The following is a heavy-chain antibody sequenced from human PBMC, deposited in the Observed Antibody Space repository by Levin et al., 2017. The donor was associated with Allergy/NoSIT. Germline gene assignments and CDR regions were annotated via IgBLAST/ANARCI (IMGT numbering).Heavy chain of an antibody. V-gene: IGHV3-48*01. CDR3: ARDPEGGNWGLADNYGMDI. CDR2: LLLLCLPA. CDR1: LFSFSTFS. J-gene: IGHJ6*02. D-gene: IGHD7-27*01. Sequence: GASLPLSFSFSLFSFSTFSFFLFCLAPWPFLSFFSFLLLLCLPASYADSVKGRFTISRDNAKNSLYLQMNSLRAEDTAVYYCARDPEGGNWGLADNYGMDIWGQGTTVTVSS.